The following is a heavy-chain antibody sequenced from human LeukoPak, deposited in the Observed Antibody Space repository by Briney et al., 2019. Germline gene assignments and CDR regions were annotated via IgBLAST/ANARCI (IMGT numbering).Heavy chain of an antibody. J-gene: IGHJ4*02. CDR2: INHSGST. V-gene: IGHV4-34*01. CDR1: GGSFSGYY. Sequence: PSETLSLTCAVYGGSFSGYYWSWIRQPPGKGLEWIGEINHSGSTNYNPSLKSRVTISVDTSKNQFSLKLSSVTAADTAVYYCARHRRFIDYWGQGTLVTVS. CDR3: ARHRRFIDY.